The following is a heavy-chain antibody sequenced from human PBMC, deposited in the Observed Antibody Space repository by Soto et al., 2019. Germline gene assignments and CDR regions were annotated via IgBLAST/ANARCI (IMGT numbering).Heavy chain of an antibody. J-gene: IGHJ4*02. V-gene: IGHV1-18*01. CDR3: ARARYDSSGTRVFDY. CDR2: ISAYNGNT. CDR1: GYTFTSYG. D-gene: IGHD3-22*01. Sequence: QVQLVQSGAEVKKPGASVKVSCKASGYTFTSYGISWVRQAPGQGLKWMGWISAYNGNTNYAQKLQRIVTMTTDTSTSTGYMELRSLRSDDTAVYYCARARYDSSGTRVFDYWGQGTLVTVSS.